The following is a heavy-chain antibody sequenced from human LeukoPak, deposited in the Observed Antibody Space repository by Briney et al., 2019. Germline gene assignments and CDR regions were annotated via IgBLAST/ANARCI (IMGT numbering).Heavy chain of an antibody. CDR2: MNPNSGNT. CDR3: ARVRVRGVIDYYYYVDV. Sequence: GASVKVSCKASGYTFTSYDINWVRQATGQGLEWMGWMNPNSGNTGYAQKFQGRVTMTRNTSISTAYMELSSLRSEDTAVYYCARVRVRGVIDYYYYVDVWGKGTTVTVSS. D-gene: IGHD3-10*01. V-gene: IGHV1-8*01. J-gene: IGHJ6*03. CDR1: GYTFTSYD.